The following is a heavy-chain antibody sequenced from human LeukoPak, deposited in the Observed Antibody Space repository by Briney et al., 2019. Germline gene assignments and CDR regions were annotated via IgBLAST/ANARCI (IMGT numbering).Heavy chain of an antibody. V-gene: IGHV3-43D*03. CDR1: GFTFDDFA. Sequence: PGGPLRLSCAAPGFTFDDFAMHWVRQAPGKGLEWVSLISWDGDTYYADSVKGRFTISRDNSKNSLYLQMNSLRVEDTALYYCAKAGNYYYYKDVWGKGTTVTVSS. CDR3: AKAGNYYYYKDV. J-gene: IGHJ6*03. CDR2: ISWDGDT.